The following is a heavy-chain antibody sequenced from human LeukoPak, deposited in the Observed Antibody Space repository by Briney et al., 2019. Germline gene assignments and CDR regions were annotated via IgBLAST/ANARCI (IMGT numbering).Heavy chain of an antibody. J-gene: IGHJ6*03. V-gene: IGHV1-69*05. CDR1: GGTFSSYA. Sequence: SVKVSCKASGGTFSSYAISWVRHAPGQGLEWMGWIIPIFGTANYAQKFQGRVTITTDESTSTAYMELSSLRSEDTAVYYCARGSYGSGSYGFYYYYYYMDVWGKGTTVTVSS. CDR2: IIPIFGTA. CDR3: ARGSYGSGSYGFYYYYYYMDV. D-gene: IGHD3-10*01.